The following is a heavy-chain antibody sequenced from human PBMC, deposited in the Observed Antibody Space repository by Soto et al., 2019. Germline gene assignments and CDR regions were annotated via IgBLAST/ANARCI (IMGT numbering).Heavy chain of an antibody. CDR1: GGSISGYY. J-gene: IGHJ4*02. D-gene: IGHD3-10*01. CDR2: IYYSGTT. CDR3: ARESYYGSGATVVAY. V-gene: IGHV4-59*01. Sequence: SETLSLTFTVSGGSISGYYWSGIRQPPGKGLEWIGYIYYSGTTSYNPSLNSRVTMSVDTSKNQFSLKVNSVTAADTAVYYCARESYYGSGATVVAYWGQGTLVTVS.